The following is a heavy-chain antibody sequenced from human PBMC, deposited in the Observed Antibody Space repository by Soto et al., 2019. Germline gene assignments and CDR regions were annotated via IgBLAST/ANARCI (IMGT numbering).Heavy chain of an antibody. CDR2: IYYSGST. J-gene: IGHJ4*02. Sequence: PETLSLTCTVSGGSISSSSYYWGWIRQPPGKGLEWIGSIYYSGSTYYNPSLKSRVTISVDTSKNQFSLKLSSVTAADTAVYYCARLDTAMVTFDYWGQGTLVTVSS. CDR1: GGSISSSSYY. V-gene: IGHV4-39*01. CDR3: ARLDTAMVTFDY. D-gene: IGHD5-18*01.